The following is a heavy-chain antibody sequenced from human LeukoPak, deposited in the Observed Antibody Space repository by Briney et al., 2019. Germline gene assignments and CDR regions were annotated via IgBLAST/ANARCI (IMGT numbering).Heavy chain of an antibody. CDR3: ARDSVLRYFDY. J-gene: IGHJ4*02. CDR1: GFTFSSYA. V-gene: IGHV3-30-3*01. D-gene: IGHD3-9*01. Sequence: AGGSLRLSCAASGFTFSSYAMHWVRQAPGKGLEWVAVISYDGSNKYYADSVKGRFTISRDNSKNTLYLQMNSLRAEDTAVYYCARDSVLRYFDYWGQGTLVTVSS. CDR2: ISYDGSNK.